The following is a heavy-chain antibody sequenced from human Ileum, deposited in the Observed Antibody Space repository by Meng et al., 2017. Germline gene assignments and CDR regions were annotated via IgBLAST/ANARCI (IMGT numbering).Heavy chain of an antibody. CDR2: TYYRSKWYN. J-gene: IGHJ4*02. D-gene: IGHD3-16*01. V-gene: IGHV6-1*01. CDR1: GDSVSSNSAA. CDR3: ARDGGAAPDYFDY. Sequence: QVQLQQSGPGLVMPSQTLSLSCAISGDSVSSNSAAWNWIRQSPSRGLEWLGRTYYRSKWYNNYAVSVRSRISINPDTSKNQFSLQLNSVTPEGTAVYYCARDGGAAPDYFDYWGQGTLVTVSS.